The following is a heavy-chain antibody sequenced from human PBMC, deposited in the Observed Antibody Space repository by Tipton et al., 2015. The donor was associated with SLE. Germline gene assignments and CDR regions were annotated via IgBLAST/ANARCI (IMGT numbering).Heavy chain of an antibody. J-gene: IGHJ3*02. CDR2: ISAYNGNT. CDR1: GYTFTCYG. V-gene: IGHV1-18*01. CDR3: ASDRGIVATSEGAFDI. D-gene: IGHD5-12*01. Sequence: QSGAEVKKPGASVKVSCKASGYTFTCYGISWVRQAPGQGLEWMGWISAYNGNTNYAQKLQGRVTMTTDTSTSTAYMELRSLRSDDTAVYYCASDRGIVATSEGAFDIWSQGTMVTVSS.